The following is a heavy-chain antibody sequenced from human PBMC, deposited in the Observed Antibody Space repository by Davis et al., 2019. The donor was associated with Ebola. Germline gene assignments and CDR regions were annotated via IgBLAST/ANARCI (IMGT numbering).Heavy chain of an antibody. Sequence: GESLKISCAASGFTFSSYWMSWVRQAPGKGLEWVANIKQDGSEKYYVDSVKGRFTISRDNAKNSLYLQMNSLRAEDTAVYYCAKDHPRGYWGQGTLVTVSS. J-gene: IGHJ4*02. CDR3: AKDHPRGY. CDR2: IKQDGSEK. V-gene: IGHV3-7*01. CDR1: GFTFSSYW.